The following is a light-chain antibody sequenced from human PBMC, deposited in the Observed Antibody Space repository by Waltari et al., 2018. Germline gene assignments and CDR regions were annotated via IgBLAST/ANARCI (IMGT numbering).Light chain of an antibody. CDR1: QTILYTSNNKSY. Sequence: DVVMTQSPDSLAVSLGERASINCKSSQTILYTSNNKSYLAWYQQKPGQPPKLLIYWASTRESGVPDRFSGSGSGTDFTLTISSLQVEDVAVYYCQQYYSTPQTFGQGTKVEIK. CDR3: QQYYSTPQT. CDR2: WAS. V-gene: IGKV4-1*01. J-gene: IGKJ1*01.